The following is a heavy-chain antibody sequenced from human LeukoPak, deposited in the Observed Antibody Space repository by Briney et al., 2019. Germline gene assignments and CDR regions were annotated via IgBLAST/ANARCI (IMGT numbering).Heavy chain of an antibody. J-gene: IGHJ4*02. CDR2: ISWNSGSI. Sequence: GGSLRLSCAASGFTFDDYAMHWVRQAPGKGLEWVSGISWNSGSIGYADSVKGRFTISRDNAKNSLYLQMNSLRAEDTALYYSAKDRRVGTMIVVVPYFDYWGQGTLVTVSS. CDR3: AKDRRVGTMIVVVPYFDY. V-gene: IGHV3-9*01. CDR1: GFTFDDYA. D-gene: IGHD3-22*01.